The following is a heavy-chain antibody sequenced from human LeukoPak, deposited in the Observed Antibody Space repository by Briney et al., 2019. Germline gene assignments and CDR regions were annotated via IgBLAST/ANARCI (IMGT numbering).Heavy chain of an antibody. J-gene: IGHJ4*02. D-gene: IGHD3-22*01. V-gene: IGHV1-69*01. CDR2: IIPILGTA. Sequence: VKVSCKASGGTFSSYAISWVRQAPGQGLECMGGIIPILGTANYAQKFQGRVTITADESTSTAYMELSSLRSEDTAVYYCGSSYYYDSSGYPYYFDYWGQGTLVTVSS. CDR3: GSSYYYDSSGYPYYFDY. CDR1: GGTFSSYA.